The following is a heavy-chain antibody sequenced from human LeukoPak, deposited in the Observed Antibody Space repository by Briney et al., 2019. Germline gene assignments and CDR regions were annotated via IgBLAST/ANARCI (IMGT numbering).Heavy chain of an antibody. V-gene: IGHV1-46*01. J-gene: IGHJ5*02. CDR2: INPSGDST. CDR1: GYTFTSFY. CDR3: ARAPYSSGWMNWFDP. Sequence: ASVKVSCKASGYTFTSFYIHWVRQAPGQGLEWMGIINPSGDSTIYARKFQGRVTMTRDTSISTAYMELSRLRSDDTAVYYCARAPYSSGWMNWFDPWGQGTLVTVSS. D-gene: IGHD6-19*01.